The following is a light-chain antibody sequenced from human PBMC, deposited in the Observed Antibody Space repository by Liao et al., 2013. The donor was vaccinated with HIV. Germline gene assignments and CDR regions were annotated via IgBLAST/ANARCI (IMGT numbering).Light chain of an antibody. V-gene: IGLV3-21*01. Sequence: SYELTQPPSVSVAPGKTARITCGEDNVGSKSVHWYQQKPGQAPVLVIYYDSDRPSGIPERFSGSNSGNTATLTISGTQAVDEADYYCQAWDNSTAIFGGGTKLTVL. CDR1: NVGSKS. J-gene: IGLJ2*01. CDR3: QAWDNSTAI. CDR2: YDS.